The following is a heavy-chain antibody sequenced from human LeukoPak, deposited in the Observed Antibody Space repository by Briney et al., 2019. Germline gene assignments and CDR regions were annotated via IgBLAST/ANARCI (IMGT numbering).Heavy chain of an antibody. CDR3: ARASSRYCSSTSCYGCDY. CDR1: GSTFSSYA. CDR2: ISYDGSNK. Sequence: GGSLRLSCAASGSTFSSYAMHWVRQAPGKGLEWVAVISYDGSNKYYADSVKGRFTISRDNSKNTLYLQMNSLRAEDTAVYYCARASSRYCSSTSCYGCDYWGQGTLVTVSS. J-gene: IGHJ4*02. V-gene: IGHV3-30*04. D-gene: IGHD2-2*01.